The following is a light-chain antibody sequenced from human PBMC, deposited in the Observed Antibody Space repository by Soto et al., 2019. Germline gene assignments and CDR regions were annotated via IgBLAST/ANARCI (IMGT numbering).Light chain of an antibody. CDR2: AAS. CDR3: QQSYSTPLT. Sequence: DIQMTQSPSSLSASLGDRASITWRASQSISSYLNWYQQKPGKAPKLLIYAASSLQSGVPSRFSGSGSGTDFTLTISSLQPEDFATYYCQQSYSTPLTFGGGTKVDI. CDR1: QSISSY. J-gene: IGKJ4*01. V-gene: IGKV1-39*01.